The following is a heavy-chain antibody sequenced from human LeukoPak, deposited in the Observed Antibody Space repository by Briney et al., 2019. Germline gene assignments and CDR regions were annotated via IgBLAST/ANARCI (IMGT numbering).Heavy chain of an antibody. D-gene: IGHD2-2*01. CDR3: ARVGLYCSSTSCYLDY. CDR2: ISYDGSNK. Sequence: PGGSLRLSCAASGFTFSSYAMHWVRQAPGKGLEWVAVISYDGSNKYYADSVKGRFTISRDNAKNSLYLQMNSLRAEDTAVYYCARVGLYCSSTSCYLDYWGQGTLVTVSS. J-gene: IGHJ4*02. V-gene: IGHV3-30-3*01. CDR1: GFTFSSYA.